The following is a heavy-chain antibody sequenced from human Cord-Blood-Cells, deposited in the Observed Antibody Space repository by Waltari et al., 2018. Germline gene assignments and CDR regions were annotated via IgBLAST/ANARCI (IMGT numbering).Heavy chain of an antibody. CDR2: IYGGGST. J-gene: IGHJ3*02. D-gene: IGHD3-3*01. CDR1: GFTVSSNY. CDR3: ARERVRDFWSGYYHDAFDI. Sequence: EVQLVETGGGLIQPGGSLRLSCAASGFTVSSNYMSWVRQAPGKGLEWVSVIYGGGSTYYADSVKGRFTISRDNSKNTLYLQMNSLRAEDTAVYYCARERVRDFWSGYYHDAFDIWGQGTMVTVSS. V-gene: IGHV3-53*02.